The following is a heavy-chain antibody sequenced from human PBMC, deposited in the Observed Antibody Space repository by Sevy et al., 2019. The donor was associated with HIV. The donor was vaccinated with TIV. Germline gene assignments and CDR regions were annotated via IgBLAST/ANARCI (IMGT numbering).Heavy chain of an antibody. Sequence: GGSLRLSCAASGFTFSTYCIHWVRQAPGKGLEWVAVISFDGSDKYYADSVRGRFTISRDNSKNTLYLQMNSLRVEDTAIYYCAKMQGGSYKYYGMDVWGQGTTVTVSS. D-gene: IGHD1-26*01. J-gene: IGHJ6*02. V-gene: IGHV3-30*18. CDR1: GFTFSTYC. CDR3: AKMQGGSYKYYGMDV. CDR2: ISFDGSDK.